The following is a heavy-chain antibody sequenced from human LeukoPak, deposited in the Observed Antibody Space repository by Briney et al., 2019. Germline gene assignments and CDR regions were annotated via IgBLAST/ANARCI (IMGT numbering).Heavy chain of an antibody. J-gene: IGHJ1*01. Sequence: SETLSLXCTVSGGSISSSSYYWGWIRQPPVKGLEWIGSIYYSGSTYYNPSLKSRVTISVDTSKNQFSLKLSSVTAADTAVYYCARQEIRYFQHWGQGTLVTVSS. D-gene: IGHD5-24*01. CDR3: ARQEIRYFQH. CDR2: IYYSGST. CDR1: GGSISSSSYY. V-gene: IGHV4-39*01.